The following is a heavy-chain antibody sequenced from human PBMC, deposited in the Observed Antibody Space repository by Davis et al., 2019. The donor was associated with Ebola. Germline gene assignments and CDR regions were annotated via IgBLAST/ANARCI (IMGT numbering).Heavy chain of an antibody. CDR1: GFTFSSHW. CDR2: INGDGSEK. D-gene: IGHD2-15*01. V-gene: IGHV3-7*01. J-gene: IGHJ6*02. CDR3: ARDGIYCSGGSCYPFGMDV. Sequence: GGSLRLSCAASGFTFSSHWISWVRQAPGKGLEWVANINGDGSEKYYVASVKGRFSISRDNAKNSVSLQMNSLRVEDTAVYYCARDGIYCSGGSCYPFGMDVWGQGTTVTVSS.